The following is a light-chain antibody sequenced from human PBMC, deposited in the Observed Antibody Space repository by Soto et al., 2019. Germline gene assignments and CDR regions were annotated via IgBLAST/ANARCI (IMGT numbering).Light chain of an antibody. CDR3: LQDSSWPLT. J-gene: IGKJ4*01. Sequence: AVQMTQSPSSLSASVGDRVTITCRASQEIRNELGWYKQKPGKAPELLIYAASSLQSGVPSRFSGSGFGTDFTLTISSLQPEDSAIYYCLQDSSWPLTFGGGTKVEIK. CDR1: QEIRNE. CDR2: AAS. V-gene: IGKV1-6*01.